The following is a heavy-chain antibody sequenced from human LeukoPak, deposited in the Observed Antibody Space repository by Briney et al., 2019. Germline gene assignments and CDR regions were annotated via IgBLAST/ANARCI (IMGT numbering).Heavy chain of an antibody. CDR3: VGLGENY. CDR2: TWYDGSNK. D-gene: IGHD3-10*01. V-gene: IGHV3-33*03. J-gene: IGHJ4*02. Sequence: GGSLRLSCAASGFTFSSYGMHWVRQAPGKGLERVAVTWYDGSNKYYADSVKGRFTISRDNAKNSLYLQMNSLRAEDTAVYYCVGLGENYWGQGTLVTVSS. CDR1: GFTFSSYG.